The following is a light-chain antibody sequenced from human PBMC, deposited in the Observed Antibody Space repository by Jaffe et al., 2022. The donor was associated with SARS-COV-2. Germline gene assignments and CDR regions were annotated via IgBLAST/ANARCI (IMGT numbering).Light chain of an antibody. CDR3: QQYGSSLTSLYT. Sequence: ESVLTQSPGTLSLSPGERATLSCRASQGVSSSYLAWYQQKPGQAPRLLIYGASRRATGIPDRFSGSGSGTDFTLTISRLEPEDFAVYFCQQYGSSLTSLYTFGQGTKLEIK. V-gene: IGKV3-20*01. CDR2: GAS. J-gene: IGKJ2*01. CDR1: QGVSSSY.